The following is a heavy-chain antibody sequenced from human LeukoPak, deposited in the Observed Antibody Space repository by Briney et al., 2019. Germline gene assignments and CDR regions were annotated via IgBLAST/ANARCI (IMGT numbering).Heavy chain of an antibody. D-gene: IGHD3-22*01. CDR2: IKQDGSEK. V-gene: IGHV3-7*03. CDR1: GFTFSSYW. Sequence: GKSLRLSCAASGFTFSSYWMSWVRQAPGKGLEWVANIKQDGSEKYYVDSVKGRFTISRDNARNSLYLQMNSLRAEDTAVYYCARDSRSSGYYSFHYWGQGTLVTVSS. CDR3: ARDSRSSGYYSFHY. J-gene: IGHJ4*02.